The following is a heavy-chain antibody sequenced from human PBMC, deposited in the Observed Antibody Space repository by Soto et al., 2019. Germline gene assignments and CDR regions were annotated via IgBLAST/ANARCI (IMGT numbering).Heavy chain of an antibody. J-gene: IGHJ4*02. D-gene: IGHD6-19*01. CDR1: GDSISSDYYH. CDR2: IHHSGSI. Sequence: PSETLSLTCTVSGDSISSDYYHWTWIRQSPGKGLEWIGYIHHSGSIIYNPSLKSRVTISVDTSKNQFSLKLSSVTAADTAVYYCARHSFKGAGQIDYWGQGTLVTVSS. CDR3: ARHSFKGAGQIDY. V-gene: IGHV4-30-4*02.